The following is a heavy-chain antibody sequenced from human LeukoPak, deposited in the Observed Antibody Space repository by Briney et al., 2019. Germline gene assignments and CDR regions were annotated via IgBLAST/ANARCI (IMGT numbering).Heavy chain of an antibody. V-gene: IGHV4-39*07. CDR1: GGSISSSSYY. Sequence: SETLSLTCTVSGGSISSSSYYWGWIRQPPGKGLEWIGSIYYSGSTYYNPSLKSRVTISVDTSKNQFSLKLSSVTAADTAVYYCARVGYSSGWYVDYWGQGTLVTVSS. CDR2: IYYSGST. D-gene: IGHD6-19*01. J-gene: IGHJ4*02. CDR3: ARVGYSSGWYVDY.